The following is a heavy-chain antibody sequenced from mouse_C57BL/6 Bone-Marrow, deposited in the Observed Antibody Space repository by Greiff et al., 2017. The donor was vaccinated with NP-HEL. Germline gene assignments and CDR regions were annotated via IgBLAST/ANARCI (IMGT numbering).Heavy chain of an antibody. CDR3: RGSHFDY. V-gene: IGHV14-4*01. CDR1: GFNIKDDY. D-gene: IGHD1-1*01. J-gene: IGHJ2*01. Sequence: EVQVVESGAELVRPGASVKLSCTASGFNIKDDYMHWVKQRPEQGLEWIGWIDPENGDTEYASKFQGKATITADTSSNTAYLQLSSLTSEDTAVYYCRGSHFDYWGQGTTLTVSS. CDR2: IDPENGDT.